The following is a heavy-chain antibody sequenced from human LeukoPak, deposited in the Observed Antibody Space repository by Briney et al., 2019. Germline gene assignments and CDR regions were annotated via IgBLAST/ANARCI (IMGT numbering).Heavy chain of an antibody. CDR3: ARRLTQYDCFDP. CDR1: GDSVSINSVT. J-gene: IGHJ5*02. V-gene: IGHV6-1*01. CDR2: TYYRSMWYN. Sequence: SQTLSLTCAISGDSVSINSVTWNWIRQSPSRGLEWLGRTYYRSMWYNDYAVSVRGRITVNPDTSKNQFSLHLNSVTPEDTAVYYCARRLTQYDCFDPWGQGILVTVSS. D-gene: IGHD2-2*01.